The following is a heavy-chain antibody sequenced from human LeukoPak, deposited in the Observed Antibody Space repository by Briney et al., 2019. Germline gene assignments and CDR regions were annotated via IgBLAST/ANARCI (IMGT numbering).Heavy chain of an antibody. CDR1: GFTFSSCG. CDR3: AKDMPPYFVVVPAAILTNFDY. J-gene: IGHJ4*02. D-gene: IGHD2-2*02. V-gene: IGHV3-30*18. Sequence: PGWALSLSCAASGFTFSSCGMLWVRQAPGKGLEWVAVISYDGSNKYYADSVKGRFTISRDNSKNTLYLQMNSLRAEDTAVYYCAKDMPPYFVVVPAAILTNFDYWGQGTLVTVSS. CDR2: ISYDGSNK.